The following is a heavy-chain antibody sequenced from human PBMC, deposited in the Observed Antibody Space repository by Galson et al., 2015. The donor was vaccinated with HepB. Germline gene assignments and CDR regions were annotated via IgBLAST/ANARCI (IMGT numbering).Heavy chain of an antibody. CDR3: AKVRALAGNRDYFDY. J-gene: IGHJ4*02. CDR1: GFTFRRYA. D-gene: IGHD2/OR15-2a*01. CDR2: ISDSGITT. Sequence: SLRLSCAASGFTFRRYAMSWVRQAPGKGLEWVSGISDSGITTYYADSVKGRFNISRDNSKNTLYLQMNSLRAEDTAVYYCAKVRALAGNRDYFDYWGQGTLVTVSS. V-gene: IGHV3-23*01.